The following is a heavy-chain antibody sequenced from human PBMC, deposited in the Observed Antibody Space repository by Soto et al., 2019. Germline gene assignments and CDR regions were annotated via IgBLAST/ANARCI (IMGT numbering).Heavy chain of an antibody. CDR3: AKHWGPRDGSGWGDPYYYYGMDV. Sequence: EVQLLESGGGLVQPGGSLRLSCAASGFTFSSYAMSWVRQAPGKGLEWVSAISGSGGSTYYADSVKGRFTISRDNSKNTLYLQMNSLRAEATAVYYCAKHWGPRDGSGWGDPYYYYGMDVWGQGTTVTVSS. CDR1: GFTFSSYA. CDR2: ISGSGGST. V-gene: IGHV3-23*01. D-gene: IGHD6-19*01. J-gene: IGHJ6*02.